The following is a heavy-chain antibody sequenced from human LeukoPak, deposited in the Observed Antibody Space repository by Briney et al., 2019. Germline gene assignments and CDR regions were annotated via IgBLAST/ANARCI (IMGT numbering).Heavy chain of an antibody. Sequence: QSGGSLRLSCAASGFTVSSNYMSWVRQAPGKGLEWVSVIYSGGSTYYADSVKGRFTISRDNSKNTLYLQMNSLRAEDTAVYYCARDLSGGYYNWFDPWGQGTLVTVSS. CDR1: GFTVSSNY. CDR3: ARDLSGGYYNWFDP. V-gene: IGHV3-66*01. D-gene: IGHD3-22*01. CDR2: IYSGGST. J-gene: IGHJ5*02.